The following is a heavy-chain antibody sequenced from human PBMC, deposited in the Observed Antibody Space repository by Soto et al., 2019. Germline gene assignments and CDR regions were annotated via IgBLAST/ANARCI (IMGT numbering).Heavy chain of an antibody. J-gene: IGHJ5*02. D-gene: IGHD3-10*01. CDR2: AHDSGYA. CDR1: GGSLSTYY. Sequence: SETLSLTCTVSGGSLSTYYWTWIRQPPGKGLEWIGYAHDSGYANYRPSLKSRVTISLDTSKNQISLNLNSVTAAETAVYYCARAPPRGGWYAPWGQGILVTVSS. CDR3: ARAPPRGGWYAP. V-gene: IGHV4-59*12.